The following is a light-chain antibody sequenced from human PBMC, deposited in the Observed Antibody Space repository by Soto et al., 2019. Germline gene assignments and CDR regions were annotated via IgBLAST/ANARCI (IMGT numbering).Light chain of an antibody. Sequence: QPVLTQSPSVSASLGASVKLTCTLSSGHSSYAIAWHQQQPERGPQFLLKLNSDGSHNKGDGIPDRFSGSSSGAERFLTISSLQSEDEAEYYCQTWGTDIPVFGTGTKVTVL. CDR1: SGHSSYA. CDR3: QTWGTDIPV. CDR2: LNSDGSH. V-gene: IGLV4-69*01. J-gene: IGLJ1*01.